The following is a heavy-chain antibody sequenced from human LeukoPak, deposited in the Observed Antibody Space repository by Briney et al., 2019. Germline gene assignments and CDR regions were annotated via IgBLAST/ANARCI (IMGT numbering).Heavy chain of an antibody. CDR1: GGSFSGYY. V-gene: IGHV4-34*01. D-gene: IGHD3-22*01. CDR2: INHSGST. Sequence: SETLSLTCAVYGGSFSGYYWSWIRQPPGKGLEWIGEINHSGSTNYNPSLKSRVTISVDTSKNQFSLKLSSVTAADTAVYYCAREEIAYYYDSSGLSPWGQGTLVTVSS. J-gene: IGHJ5*02. CDR3: AREEIAYYYDSSGLSP.